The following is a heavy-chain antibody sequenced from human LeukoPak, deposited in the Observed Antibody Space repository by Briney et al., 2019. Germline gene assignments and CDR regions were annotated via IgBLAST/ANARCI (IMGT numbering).Heavy chain of an antibody. CDR3: ARDSPYYYYGMDV. J-gene: IGHJ6*02. Sequence: GGSLRLSCAASGFTFSSYGMHWVRQAPGKGLEWVAVIRYDGSNKYYADSVKGRFTISRDNSKNTLYLQMNSLRAEDTAVYYCARDSPYYYYGMDVWGQGTTVTVSS. V-gene: IGHV3-33*01. CDR2: IRYDGSNK. CDR1: GFTFSSYG.